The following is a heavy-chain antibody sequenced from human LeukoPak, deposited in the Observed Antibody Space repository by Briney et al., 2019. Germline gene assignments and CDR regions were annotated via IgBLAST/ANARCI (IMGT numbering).Heavy chain of an antibody. CDR2: IKQDGSEE. D-gene: IGHD6-19*01. J-gene: IGHJ4*02. CDR3: VGGSGWIFDS. Sequence: GGSLRLSCAVSGFTLSSYWMTWVRQAPGKGLEWVANIKQDGSEEYYVDSVKGRFTISRDNAKNSLYLQMDSLRVEDTAVYYCVGGSGWIFDSWGQGTLVSVSS. V-gene: IGHV3-7*01. CDR1: GFTLSSYW.